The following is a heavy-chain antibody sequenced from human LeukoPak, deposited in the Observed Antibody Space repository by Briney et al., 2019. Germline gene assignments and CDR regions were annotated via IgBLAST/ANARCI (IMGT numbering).Heavy chain of an antibody. J-gene: IGHJ4*02. V-gene: IGHV1-18*01. CDR3: ARARTYYDILTGYSKPNFFDY. Sequence: ASVTVSCKASGYTFTSCGISWVRQAPGQGLEWMGWISAYNGNTNYAQKLQGRVTMTTDTSTSTAYMELRSLRSDDTAVYYCARARTYYDILTGYSKPNFFDYWGQGTLVTVSS. D-gene: IGHD3-9*01. CDR2: ISAYNGNT. CDR1: GYTFTSCG.